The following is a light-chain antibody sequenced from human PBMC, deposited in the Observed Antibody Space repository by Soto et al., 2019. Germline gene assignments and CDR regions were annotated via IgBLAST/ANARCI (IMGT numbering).Light chain of an antibody. J-gene: IGKJ4*01. CDR2: ATS. CDR3: KQYGDWPLT. CDR1: QSVGNN. Sequence: EIVVTQSPATLSVSPGERATLSCRASQSVGNNFDWYQQKPGQAPRLLIFATSTMATGVPARFSGSGSGTEFTLTISSLQSEAFAAYYCKQYGDWPLTFGGGAKVEIE. V-gene: IGKV3-15*01.